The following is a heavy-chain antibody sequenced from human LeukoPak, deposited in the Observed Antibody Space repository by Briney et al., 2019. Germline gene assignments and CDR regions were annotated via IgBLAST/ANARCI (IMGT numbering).Heavy chain of an antibody. CDR3: ARFNCSSTSCPFDY. CDR2: MNPNSGNT. CDR1: GYTFTGYY. D-gene: IGHD2-2*01. Sequence: ASVKVSCKASGYTFTGYYMHWVRQAPGQGLEWMGWMNPNSGNTGYAQKFQGRVTITRNTSISTAYMELSSLRSEDTAVYYCARFNCSSTSCPFDYWGQGTLVTVSS. J-gene: IGHJ4*02. V-gene: IGHV1-8*03.